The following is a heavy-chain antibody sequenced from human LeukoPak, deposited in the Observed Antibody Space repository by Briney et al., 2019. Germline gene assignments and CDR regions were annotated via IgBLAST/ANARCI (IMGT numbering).Heavy chain of an antibody. CDR2: IIPIFGTA. CDR3: ATPPRRRDGYNPFDY. CDR1: GGTFSSCA. D-gene: IGHD5-24*01. V-gene: IGHV1-69*01. Sequence: VASVKVSCKASGGTFSSCAISWVRQAPGQGLEWMGGIIPIFGTANYAQKFQGRVTITADESTSTAYMELSSLRSEDTAIYYCATPPRRRDGYNPFDYWGQGTLVTVSS. J-gene: IGHJ4*02.